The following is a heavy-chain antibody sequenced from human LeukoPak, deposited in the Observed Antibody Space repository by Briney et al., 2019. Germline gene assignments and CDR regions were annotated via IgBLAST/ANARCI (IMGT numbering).Heavy chain of an antibody. J-gene: IGHJ3*02. D-gene: IGHD3-16*02. CDR3: TTDRYGNAFDI. Sequence: GGSLRLSCAASGFTFSNAWRSWVRQAPGKGLEWVGRIKSKTDGGTTDYAAPVKGRFTISRDDSKNTLYLQMNSLKTEDTAVYYCTTDRYGNAFDIWGQGTMVTVSS. CDR2: IKSKTDGGTT. V-gene: IGHV3-15*01. CDR1: GFTFSNAW.